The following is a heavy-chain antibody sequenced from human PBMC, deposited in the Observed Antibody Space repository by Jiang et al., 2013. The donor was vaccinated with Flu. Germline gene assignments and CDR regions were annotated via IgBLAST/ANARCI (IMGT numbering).Heavy chain of an antibody. Sequence: KPTQTLTLTCTFSGFSFSTSEVSVGWIRQPPGKALEWLALIYWDDEKHYSPSLKTRLTITKDTSKNRVVLTMTNMDPVDTATYYCAHRHLEGWFDPWGQGTLVTVSS. CDR1: GFSFSTSEVS. D-gene: IGHD3-3*01. CDR2: IYWDDEK. V-gene: IGHV2-5*02. J-gene: IGHJ5*02. CDR3: AHRHLEGWFDP.